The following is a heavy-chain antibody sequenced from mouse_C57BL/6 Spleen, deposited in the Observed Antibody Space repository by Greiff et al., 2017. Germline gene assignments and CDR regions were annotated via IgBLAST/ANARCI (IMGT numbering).Heavy chain of an antibody. CDR1: GFSLTSYG. D-gene: IGHD4-1*01. J-gene: IGHJ1*03. CDR2: IWSDGST. Sequence: VKLMESGPGLVAPSQSLSITCTVSGFSLTSYGVPWVRQPPGKGLEWLVVIWSDGSTTYNSALKSRLSISKDNSKSQVFLKMNSLQTDDTAMYYCARHKLGRGYFDVWGTGTTVTVSA. V-gene: IGHV2-6-1*01. CDR3: ARHKLGRGYFDV.